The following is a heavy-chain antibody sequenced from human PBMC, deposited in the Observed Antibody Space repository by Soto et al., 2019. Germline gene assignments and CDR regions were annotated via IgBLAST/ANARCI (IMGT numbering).Heavy chain of an antibody. CDR3: ASRLYCSSTSCYGDSGYYYGMDV. D-gene: IGHD2-2*01. J-gene: IGHJ6*02. Sequence: QVQLVQSGAEVKKPGSSVKVSCKASGGTFSSYAISWVRQAPGQGLEWMGGIIPIFGTANYAQKFQGRVTITADESTSTAYLELSSLSSEDTAVYYCASRLYCSSTSCYGDSGYYYGMDVWGQGTTVTVSS. CDR2: IIPIFGTA. CDR1: GGTFSSYA. V-gene: IGHV1-69*01.